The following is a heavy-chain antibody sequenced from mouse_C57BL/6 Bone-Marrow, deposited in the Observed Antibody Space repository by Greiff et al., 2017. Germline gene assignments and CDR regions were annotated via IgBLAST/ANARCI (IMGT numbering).Heavy chain of an antibody. CDR2: IYPGSGST. CDR3: ARYEYDWYYAMDD. D-gene: IGHD2-4*01. J-gene: IGHJ4*01. Sequence: QVQLQQPGAELVKPGASVKMSCKASGYTFTSYWITWVKQRPGQGLAWIGDIYPGSGSTNYNEKFKSKATLTVDTSSSTAYMQLSSLTSEDSAVYYCARYEYDWYYAMDDWGQGTSVTVSS. V-gene: IGHV1-55*01. CDR1: GYTFTSYW.